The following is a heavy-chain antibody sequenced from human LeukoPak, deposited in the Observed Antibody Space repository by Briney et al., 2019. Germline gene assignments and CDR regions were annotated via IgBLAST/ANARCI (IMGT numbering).Heavy chain of an antibody. CDR2: INAGNGNT. D-gene: IGHD6-19*01. CDR3: ARDRGSPEYSSGWYYYDY. V-gene: IGHV1-3*01. J-gene: IGHJ4*02. Sequence: ASVKVSCKASGYTFTSYAMHWVRQAPGQRLEWMGWINAGNGNTKYSQKFQGRVTITRDTSASTAYMELSSLRSEDTAVYYCARDRGSPEYSSGWYYYDYWGQGTLVTVSS. CDR1: GYTFTSYA.